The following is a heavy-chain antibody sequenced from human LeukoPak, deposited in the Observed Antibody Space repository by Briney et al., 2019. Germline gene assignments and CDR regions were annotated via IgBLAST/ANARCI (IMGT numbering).Heavy chain of an antibody. J-gene: IGHJ6*02. V-gene: IGHV3-7*04. CDR3: ARDPFLRDCYYYGMDV. CDR1: GFTFSSYW. CDR2: IKQDGSEK. Sequence: GGSLRLSCAASGFTFSSYWMSWVRQAPGKGLEWVANIKQDGSEKYYVDSVKGRFTISRDNAKNSLYLQMNSLRAEDTAVYYCARDPFLRDCYYYGMDVWGQGTTVTVSS.